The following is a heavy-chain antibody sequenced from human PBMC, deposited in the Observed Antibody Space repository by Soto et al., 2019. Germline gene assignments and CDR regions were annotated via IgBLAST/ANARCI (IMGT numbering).Heavy chain of an antibody. J-gene: IGHJ4*02. Sequence: GGSLRLSCAASGFTFSSCAMQWVRQAPGKGLEWVAVISYGGSNEYYADSVKGRFTISRDNSKNTLYLQMNSLRAEDTAVYYCARDNTYGALDYWGQGTLVTVSS. CDR2: ISYGGSNE. CDR3: ARDNTYGALDY. V-gene: IGHV3-30*03. D-gene: IGHD2-8*01. CDR1: GFTFSSCA.